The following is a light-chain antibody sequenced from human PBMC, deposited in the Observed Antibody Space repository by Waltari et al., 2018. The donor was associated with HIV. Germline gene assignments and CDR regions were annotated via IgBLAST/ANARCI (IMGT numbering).Light chain of an antibody. CDR1: QSISKY. CDR2: AAS. J-gene: IGKJ4*01. Sequence: DIQMTQSPSSLSVSVGDRVTITCRASQSISKYLNWYQQRPGKAPRLLIFAASTLQGGVPSRFSGSGSGTDFNFTITSPQREDLATYYCQQSYSSPAVTFGGGTKVEIK. V-gene: IGKV1-39*01. CDR3: QQSYSSPAVT.